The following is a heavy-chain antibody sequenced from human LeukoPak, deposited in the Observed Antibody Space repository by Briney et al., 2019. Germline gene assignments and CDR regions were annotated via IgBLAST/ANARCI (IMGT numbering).Heavy chain of an antibody. V-gene: IGHV3-48*03. CDR2: INSDESAT. J-gene: IGHJ4*02. CDR3: ASGSSGYPPY. Sequence: GGSLRLSCAASGFTFSSYEMNWVRQAPGKGLVWVSRINSDESATHYADSVKGRFTISRDNAKNSLYLQMNSLRAEDTAVYYCASGSSGYPPYWGQGTLVTVSS. D-gene: IGHD3-22*01. CDR1: GFTFSSYE.